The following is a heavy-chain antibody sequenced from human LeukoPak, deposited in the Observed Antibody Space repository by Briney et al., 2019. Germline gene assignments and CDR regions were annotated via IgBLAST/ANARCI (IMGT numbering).Heavy chain of an antibody. CDR3: AKTPDLQLSFPQFDS. CDR2: IHYSGRT. J-gene: IGHJ4*02. D-gene: IGHD3-16*02. V-gene: IGHV4-59*01. CDR1: NGAMSTYY. Sequence: SETLSLTRTVSNGAMSTYYWNWIRQSPEKGLEWIGYIHYSGRTNYNPSLKSRLSMSIDTSKNQSSLNLSSVTAADTAVYFCAKTPDLQLSFPQFDSWGQGALVTVSS.